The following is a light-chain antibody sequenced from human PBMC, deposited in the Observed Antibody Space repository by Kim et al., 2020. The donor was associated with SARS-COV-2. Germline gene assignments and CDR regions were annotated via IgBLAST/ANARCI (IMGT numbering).Light chain of an antibody. CDR1: QSMSSDY. Sequence: SPGDTPPLPCRPTQSMSSDYLARYQQKPGQAPRLLIYGASSRATGIPDRFVGSGSGTDFTLTISGLEPEDFAVYYCQQYGGSPVYTFGQGTKLEI. CDR2: GAS. J-gene: IGKJ2*01. V-gene: IGKV3-20*01. CDR3: QQYGGSPVYT.